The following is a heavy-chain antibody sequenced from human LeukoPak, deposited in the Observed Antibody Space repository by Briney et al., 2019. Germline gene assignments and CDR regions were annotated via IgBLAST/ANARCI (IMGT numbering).Heavy chain of an antibody. J-gene: IGHJ4*02. V-gene: IGHV1-69*13. CDR1: GGTFSSYA. CDR2: IIPIFGTA. D-gene: IGHD3-3*01. CDR3: AREVWSGYYDYFDY. Sequence: SVKVSCKASGGTFSSYAISWVRQAPGQGLEWMGGIIPIFGTANYAQKFQGRVTITADESTSTAYMELSSLRSEDTAVYYCAREVWSGYYDYFDYWGQGTLVTVSS.